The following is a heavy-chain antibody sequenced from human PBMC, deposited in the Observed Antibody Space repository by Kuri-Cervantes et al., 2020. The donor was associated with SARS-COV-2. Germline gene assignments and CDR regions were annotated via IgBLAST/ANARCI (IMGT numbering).Heavy chain of an antibody. V-gene: IGHV3-33*08. CDR2: IWYDGKNE. CDR1: GFTFSNYA. J-gene: IGHJ6*03. CDR3: ARGAANYYMDV. D-gene: IGHD3-16*01. Sequence: GESLKISCVASGFTFSNYAIHWVRQAPGKGLEWVAVIWYDGKNEYYAGSVKGRFTISRDNSRNTVLLQMNILRAEDTAIYYCARGAANYYMDVWGTRTTVTVSS.